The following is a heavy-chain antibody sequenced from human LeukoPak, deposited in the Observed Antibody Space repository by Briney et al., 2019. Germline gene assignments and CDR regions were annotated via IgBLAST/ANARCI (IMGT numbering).Heavy chain of an antibody. V-gene: IGHV4-34*01. CDR1: DGSFSAYY. CDR2: IDDGGST. D-gene: IGHD4-17*01. Sequence: SETLSLTCAVYDGSFSAYYWSWIRQPPGKGLEWIGEIDDGGSTNYNPSLKSRVTISIDTSKNQFSLKLNSVTAADTAVYYCARQDYGGRAHDFWGQGTLVTVSS. CDR3: ARQDYGGRAHDF. J-gene: IGHJ4*02.